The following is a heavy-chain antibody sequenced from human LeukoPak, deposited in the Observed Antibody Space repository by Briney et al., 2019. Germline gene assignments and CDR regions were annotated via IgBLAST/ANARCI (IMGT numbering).Heavy chain of an antibody. CDR2: ISYDGSNK. J-gene: IGHJ4*02. CDR3: ARDHRENWETYYFDY. CDR1: GFTFSSYA. Sequence: GGSLRLSCAASGFTFSSYAMHWVRQAPGKGLEWVAVISYDGSNKYYADSVKGRFTISRDNSKNTLYLQVNSLRAEDTAVYYCARDHRENWETYYFDYWGQGTLVTVSS. D-gene: IGHD7-27*01. V-gene: IGHV3-30-3*01.